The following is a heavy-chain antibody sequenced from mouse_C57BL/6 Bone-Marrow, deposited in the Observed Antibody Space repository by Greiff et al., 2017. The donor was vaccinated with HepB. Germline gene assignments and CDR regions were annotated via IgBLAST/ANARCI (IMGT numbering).Heavy chain of an antibody. D-gene: IGHD2-3*01. J-gene: IGHJ2*01. CDR2: INPNNGGT. Sequence: EVQLQQSGPELVKPGASVKISCKASGYTFTDYYMNWVKQSHGKSLEWIGDINPNNGGTSYNQKFKGKATLTVDKSSSTAYMELRSLTSEDSAVYYCARSWLLSYFDYWGQGTTLTVSS. V-gene: IGHV1-26*01. CDR3: ARSWLLSYFDY. CDR1: GYTFTDYY.